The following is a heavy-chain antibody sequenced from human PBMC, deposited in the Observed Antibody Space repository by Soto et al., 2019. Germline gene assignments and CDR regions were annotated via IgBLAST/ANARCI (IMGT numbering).Heavy chain of an antibody. CDR2: IIPIFGTA. J-gene: IGHJ4*02. Sequence: SVKVSCKASGGTFSSYAISWVRQAPGQGLEWMGGIIPIFGTANYAQKFQGRVTITADESTSTAYMGLSSLRSEDTAVYCCARGKWNYAGEFDYWGQGTLVTVSS. D-gene: IGHD1-7*01. V-gene: IGHV1-69*13. CDR3: ARGKWNYAGEFDY. CDR1: GGTFSSYA.